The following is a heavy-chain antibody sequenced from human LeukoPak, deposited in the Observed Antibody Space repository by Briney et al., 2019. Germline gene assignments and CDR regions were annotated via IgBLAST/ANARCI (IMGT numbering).Heavy chain of an antibody. CDR1: GGTFSIYA. CDR3: ARDRSRFYYMDV. Sequence: SVKLSCKASGGTFSIYAISWVRQAPGQGLEWMGGIIPIFGTANYAQKSQGRVTITADESTSTAYMELSSLRSEDAAVYYCARDRSRFYYMDVWGKGTTVTISS. V-gene: IGHV1-69*13. J-gene: IGHJ6*03. CDR2: IIPIFGTA.